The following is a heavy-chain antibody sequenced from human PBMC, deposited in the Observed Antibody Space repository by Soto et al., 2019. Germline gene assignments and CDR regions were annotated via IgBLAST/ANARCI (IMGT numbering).Heavy chain of an antibody. J-gene: IGHJ4*02. V-gene: IGHV3-7*01. CDR3: ARDSSADWNDLGIDY. D-gene: IGHD1-1*01. Sequence: GGSLRLSXAASGFTFSSYWMSWVRQAPGKGLEWVANIKQDGSEKYYVDSVKGRFTISRDNAKNSLYLQMNSLRAEDTAVYYCARDSSADWNDLGIDYWGQGTLVTVSS. CDR2: IKQDGSEK. CDR1: GFTFSSYW.